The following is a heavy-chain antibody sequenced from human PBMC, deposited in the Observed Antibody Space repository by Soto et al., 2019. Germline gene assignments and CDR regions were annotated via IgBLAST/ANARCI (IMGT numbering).Heavy chain of an antibody. CDR1: GFTFSSYG. Sequence: ESGGGVVQPGRSLRLSCAASGFTFSSYGMHWVRQAPGKGLEWVAVISYDGGNKYYADSVKGRFTISRDNSKNTLYLQMNSLRAEDTAVYYCAQLYCSSTSCYPWGHGTLVTVSS. V-gene: IGHV3-30*18. D-gene: IGHD2-2*01. CDR3: AQLYCSSTSCYP. CDR2: ISYDGGNK. J-gene: IGHJ4*01.